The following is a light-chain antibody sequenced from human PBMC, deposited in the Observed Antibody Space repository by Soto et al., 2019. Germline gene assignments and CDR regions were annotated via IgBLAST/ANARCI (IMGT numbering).Light chain of an antibody. CDR3: AAWDDSLSGWV. V-gene: IGLV1-47*01. Sequence: HSVLTQPPSASGTPGQRVTISCSGSSSNIGGNYAYWYQQLPGTAPKLLIYRNYQRPSGVPDRFSGSKSGTSASLAISGLRSEDEADYYCAAWDDSLSGWVFGGGTKLTVL. J-gene: IGLJ3*02. CDR1: SSNIGGNY. CDR2: RNY.